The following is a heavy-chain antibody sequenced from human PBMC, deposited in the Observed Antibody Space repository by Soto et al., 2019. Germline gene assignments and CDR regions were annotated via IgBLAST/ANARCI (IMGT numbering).Heavy chain of an antibody. D-gene: IGHD3-3*01. CDR1: GGTFSSYA. CDR3: ARVSLQYYDFWSGYEGDHYFDY. CDR2: IIPIFGTA. V-gene: IGHV1-69*13. J-gene: IGHJ4*02. Sequence: SVKVSCKASGGTFSSYAISWVRQAPGQGLEWMGGIIPIFGTANYAQKFQGRVTITADESTSTAYMELSRLRSDDTAVYYCARVSLQYYDFWSGYEGDHYFDYWGQGTLVTVSS.